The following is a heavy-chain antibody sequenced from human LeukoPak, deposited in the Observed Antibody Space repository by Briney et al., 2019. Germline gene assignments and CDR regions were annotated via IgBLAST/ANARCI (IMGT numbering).Heavy chain of an antibody. Sequence: ASVKVSCKVSGYTLTELSMHWVRQAPGKGLEWMGGFDPEDGETIYAQKFQGRVTMTEDTSTDTAYMELSSLRSEDTAVYYCATFDSSSWYSRYFGYWGQGTLVTVSS. V-gene: IGHV1-24*01. D-gene: IGHD6-13*01. J-gene: IGHJ4*02. CDR3: ATFDSSSWYSRYFGY. CDR2: FDPEDGET. CDR1: GYTLTELS.